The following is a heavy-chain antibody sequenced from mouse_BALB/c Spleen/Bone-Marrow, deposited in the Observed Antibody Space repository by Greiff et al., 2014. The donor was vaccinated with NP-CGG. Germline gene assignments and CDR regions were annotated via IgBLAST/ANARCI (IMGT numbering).Heavy chain of an antibody. CDR3: AREGVDYFDY. CDR1: GYTFTSYV. J-gene: IGHJ2*01. Sequence: EVQGVESGPELVKPGASVKMSCKASGYTFTSYVIHWVKQKPGQGLEWIGYINPYNDATKFDERFKGKATLTSDKSSSTAYMVLSSLTSEDSAVYYCAREGVDYFDYWGQGTTLTVSS. V-gene: IGHV1-14*01. CDR2: INPYNDAT.